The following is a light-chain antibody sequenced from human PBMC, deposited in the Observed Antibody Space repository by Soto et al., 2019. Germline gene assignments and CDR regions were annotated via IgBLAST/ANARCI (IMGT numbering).Light chain of an antibody. J-gene: IGKJ4*01. CDR3: LQDYNFPRT. Sequence: AIPVTQSPSSLSASVGDRVTITCRASQGIRNDLGWYQQKPGKAPKLLIYAASTLQSGVPSRFSGSGSGTDFTLTISSLQPEDFATYYCLQDYNFPRTFGGGTKVEIK. CDR2: AAS. V-gene: IGKV1-6*01. CDR1: QGIRND.